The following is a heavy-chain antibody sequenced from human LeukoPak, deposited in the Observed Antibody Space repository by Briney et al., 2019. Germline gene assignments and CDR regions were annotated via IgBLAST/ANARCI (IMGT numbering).Heavy chain of an antibody. J-gene: IGHJ4*02. Sequence: PSETLSLTCTVSGGSISSSSYYWGWIRQPPGKGLEWIGSIYYSGSTYYNPSLESRVTISVDTSKNQFSLKLSSVTAADTAVYYCARRTGTFDYWGQGTLFTVSS. D-gene: IGHD4-17*01. V-gene: IGHV4-39*01. CDR2: IYYSGST. CDR1: GGSISSSSYY. CDR3: ARRTGTFDY.